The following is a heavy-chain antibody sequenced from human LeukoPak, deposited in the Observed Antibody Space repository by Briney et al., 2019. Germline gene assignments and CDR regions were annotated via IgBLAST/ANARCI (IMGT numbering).Heavy chain of an antibody. Sequence: PGGSLRLSCAASAFSLNAYNMNWVRQAPGKGLEWVSSISYTGTYIYYADSVKGRFTISRDTSKNTLLLQMNSLRGDDTALYFCARRLSLRFDAFAVWGPGTVVTVSS. CDR1: AFSLNAYN. CDR3: ARRLSLRFDAFAV. J-gene: IGHJ3*01. V-gene: IGHV3-21*04. CDR2: ISYTGTYI. D-gene: IGHD3-3*01.